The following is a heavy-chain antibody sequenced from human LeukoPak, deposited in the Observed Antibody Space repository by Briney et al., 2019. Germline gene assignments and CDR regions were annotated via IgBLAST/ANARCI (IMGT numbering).Heavy chain of an antibody. D-gene: IGHD3-3*01. Sequence: SQTLSLTCTVSGGSISSGSYYWSWLRQPAGKGLEWIGRIYTSGSTNYNPSLKSRVTISVDTSKNQFSLKLSSVTAADTAVYYCARAIFGVDYYYYYYMDVWGKGTTVTVSS. J-gene: IGHJ6*03. CDR1: GGSISSGSYY. CDR2: IYTSGST. V-gene: IGHV4-61*02. CDR3: ARAIFGVDYYYYYYMDV.